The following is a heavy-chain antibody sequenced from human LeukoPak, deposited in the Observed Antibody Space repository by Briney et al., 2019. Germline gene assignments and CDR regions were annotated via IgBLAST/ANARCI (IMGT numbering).Heavy chain of an antibody. J-gene: IGHJ4*02. CDR3: ARDQYDTWSRRGNFDS. CDR1: GFTFGKYW. Sequence: GGSLRLSCVASGFTFGKYWMSWVRQAPGKGLEWVANIKLDGSEKNYVDSVKGRFAISRDNTKNSLYLQMNSLRVEDTAVFYCARDQYDTWSRRGNFDSWGQGTLVIVSS. CDR2: IKLDGSEK. V-gene: IGHV3-7*03. D-gene: IGHD3-3*01.